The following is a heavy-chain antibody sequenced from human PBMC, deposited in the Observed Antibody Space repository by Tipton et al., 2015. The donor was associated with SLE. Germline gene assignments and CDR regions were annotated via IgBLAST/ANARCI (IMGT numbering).Heavy chain of an antibody. V-gene: IGHV3-23*03. CDR2: IYGGDGTT. CDR3: AKALSQSNYYSYMDV. J-gene: IGHJ6*03. D-gene: IGHD2/OR15-2a*01. Sequence: LRLSCAASGFSFRSYAMSWVRRTPNKGLEWVSVIYGGDGTTFYADSVKGRFAISRDDFKNTEYLQMNSLRSEDSAVYYCAKALSQSNYYSYMDVWGKGTTVTVSS. CDR1: GFSFRSYA.